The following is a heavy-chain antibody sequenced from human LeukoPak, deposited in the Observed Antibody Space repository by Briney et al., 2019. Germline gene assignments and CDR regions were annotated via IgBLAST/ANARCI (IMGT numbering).Heavy chain of an antibody. V-gene: IGHV4-59*11. Sequence: SETLSLTCTVSGGSISSHYWSWIRQPPGKGLEWIGYIYYSGSTNYNPSLKSRVTISVDTSKNQFSLKLSSVTAADTAVYYCARGEVWFDPWGPGTLVTVSS. J-gene: IGHJ5*02. D-gene: IGHD1-26*01. CDR3: ARGEVWFDP. CDR2: IYYSGST. CDR1: GGSISSHY.